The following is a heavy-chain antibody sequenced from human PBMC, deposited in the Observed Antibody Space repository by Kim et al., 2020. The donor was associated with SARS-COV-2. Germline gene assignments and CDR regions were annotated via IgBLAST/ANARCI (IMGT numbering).Heavy chain of an antibody. CDR1: GFTFSSYS. CDR3: ARLGGTGRLRYFAP. V-gene: IGHV3-21*01. D-gene: IGHD3-9*01. Sequence: GGSLRLSCAASGFTFSSYSMNWVRQAPGKGLEWVSSISSSSSYIYYADSVKGRFTISRDNAKNSLYLQMNSLRAEDTAVYYCARLGGTGRLRYFAPWGQGTTVTVSS. J-gene: IGHJ6*02. CDR2: ISSSSSYI.